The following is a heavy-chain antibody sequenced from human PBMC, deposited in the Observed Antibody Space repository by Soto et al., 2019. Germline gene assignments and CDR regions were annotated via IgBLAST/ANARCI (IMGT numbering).Heavy chain of an antibody. CDR2: FNPGDGET. CDR3: ATDHIAAAAYFDY. J-gene: IGHJ4*02. D-gene: IGHD6-13*01. CDR1: GYTLTELS. V-gene: IGHV1-24*01. Sequence: ASVKVSCKVSGYTLTELSMHWVRQAPGKGLEWMGGFNPGDGETIYGQKFQGRVIMTEDTSTDTVYMELSSLRSEDTAVYYCATDHIAAAAYFDYWGQGTLVTVSS.